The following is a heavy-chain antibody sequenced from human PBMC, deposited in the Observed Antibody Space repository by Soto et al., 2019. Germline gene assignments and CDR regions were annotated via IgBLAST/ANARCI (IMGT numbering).Heavy chain of an antibody. D-gene: IGHD6-19*01. Sequence: SETLSLTCTVSGGSISNYYWNWIRQSPGKGLEWIGYIYSSGSTHYNPSLQNRVTISIDTSKNQVSLKVNSVTAADTAVYYCALDFLRGLAVAGFDYWGQGTLVTVSS. V-gene: IGHV4-59*01. CDR1: GGSISNYY. CDR3: ALDFLRGLAVAGFDY. J-gene: IGHJ4*02. CDR2: IYSSGST.